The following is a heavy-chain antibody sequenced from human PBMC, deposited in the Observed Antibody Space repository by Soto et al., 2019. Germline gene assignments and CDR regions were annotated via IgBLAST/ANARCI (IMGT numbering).Heavy chain of an antibody. CDR1: GYSFTSYW. CDR2: IYPGDSDT. Sequence: GESLKISCKGSGYSFTSYWIGWVRQMPGKGLEWMGIIYPGDSDTRYSPSFQGQVTISADKSISTAYLQWSSLKASDTAMYYCARGAGITGSRFAFPADYWGQGTLVTVSS. V-gene: IGHV5-51*01. D-gene: IGHD1-20*01. CDR3: ARGAGITGSRFAFPADY. J-gene: IGHJ4*02.